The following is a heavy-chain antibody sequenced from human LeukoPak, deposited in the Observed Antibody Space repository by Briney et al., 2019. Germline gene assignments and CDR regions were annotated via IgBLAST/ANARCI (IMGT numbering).Heavy chain of an antibody. V-gene: IGHV3-21*01. Sequence: GGSLRLSCAASGFTFSSYSMNWVRQAPGKGLEWVSSISSSSSYIYYADSVKGPFTISRDNAKNSLYLQMNSLRAEDTAVYYCARAGYSYGYVDYYYYYYMDVWGKGTTVTVSS. CDR2: ISSSSSYI. D-gene: IGHD5-18*01. CDR1: GFTFSSYS. J-gene: IGHJ6*03. CDR3: ARAGYSYGYVDYYYYYYMDV.